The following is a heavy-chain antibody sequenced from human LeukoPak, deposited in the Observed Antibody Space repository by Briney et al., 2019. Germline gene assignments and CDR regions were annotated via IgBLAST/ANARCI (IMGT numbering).Heavy chain of an antibody. CDR1: GDSFTDYD. Sequence: EASVTVSCTTSGDSFTDYDMHWVRQAPGQGGEWMGWINPNSGGTSSAQKFQGRVTITRDTDITTVYMEVSWLTSDDTAMYYCGRADRLHGGPYLIGPWGQGTLVTVSS. D-gene: IGHD2-21*01. J-gene: IGHJ5*02. V-gene: IGHV1-2*02. CDR2: INPNSGGT. CDR3: GRADRLHGGPYLIGP.